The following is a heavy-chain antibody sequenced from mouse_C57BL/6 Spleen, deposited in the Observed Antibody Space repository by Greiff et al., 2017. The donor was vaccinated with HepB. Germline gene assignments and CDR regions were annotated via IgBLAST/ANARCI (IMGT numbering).Heavy chain of an antibody. V-gene: IGHV3-6*01. Sequence: EVKLLESGPGLVKPSQSLSLTCSVTGYSITSGYYWNWIRQFPGNKLEWMGYISYDGSNNYNPSLKNRISITRDTSKNQFFLKLNSVTTEDTATYYCASGHYGSSSQGFDVWGTGTTVTVSS. CDR2: ISYDGSN. CDR3: ASGHYGSSSQGFDV. J-gene: IGHJ1*03. D-gene: IGHD1-1*01. CDR1: GYSITSGYY.